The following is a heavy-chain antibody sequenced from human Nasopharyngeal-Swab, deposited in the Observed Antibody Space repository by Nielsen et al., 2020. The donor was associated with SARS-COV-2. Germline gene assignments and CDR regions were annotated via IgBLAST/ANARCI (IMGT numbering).Heavy chain of an antibody. V-gene: IGHV4-59*01. CDR2: VYYRGST. Sequence: SETLSLTCTVSGGSISSYYWSWIRQPPGKGLEWIGYVYYRGSTNYNHSLKSRVPISVDTSKNQFSLKLISVIAADTAVYYCAGASAGYFDLWGRGTLVTVSS. J-gene: IGHJ2*01. CDR3: AGASAGYFDL. CDR1: GGSISSYY.